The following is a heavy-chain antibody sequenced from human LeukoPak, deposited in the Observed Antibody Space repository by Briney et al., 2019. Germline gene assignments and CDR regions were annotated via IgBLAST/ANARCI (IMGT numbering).Heavy chain of an antibody. CDR3: ARGRRSRGGSCYSLDY. Sequence: GASVKVSCKASGYTFTSYGISWVRQAPGQGLEWMGWISAYNGNTNYAQKLQGRVTMTTDTSTSTAYMELRSLRSDDTAVYYCARGRRSRGGSCYSLDYWGQGTLVTVSS. J-gene: IGHJ4*02. CDR1: GYTFTSYG. V-gene: IGHV1-18*01. D-gene: IGHD2-15*01. CDR2: ISAYNGNT.